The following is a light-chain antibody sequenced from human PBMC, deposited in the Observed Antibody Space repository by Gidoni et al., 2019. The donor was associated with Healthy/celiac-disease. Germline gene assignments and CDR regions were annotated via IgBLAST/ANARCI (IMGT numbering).Light chain of an antibody. J-gene: IGKJ2*03. CDR3: QQRSNWPPDS. Sequence: EIVLTQSPATLSLSPGERATLSCRASQRVRSYLAWYQQKPGQAPRLLIYDASNRATGIPARFSGSGSGTDFTLTISSLEPEDFAVYYCQQRSNWPPDSFGQGTKLEIK. CDR1: QRVRSY. V-gene: IGKV3-11*01. CDR2: DAS.